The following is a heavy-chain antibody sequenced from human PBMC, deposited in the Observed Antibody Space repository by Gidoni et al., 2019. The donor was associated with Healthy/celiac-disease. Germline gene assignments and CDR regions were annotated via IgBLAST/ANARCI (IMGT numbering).Heavy chain of an antibody. J-gene: IGHJ4*02. CDR3: ARSLSGYDSSGYPAAGFDY. D-gene: IGHD3-22*01. V-gene: IGHV4-34*01. Sequence: QVQLQQCGAGLLKPSETLSLTCAVYGGSFIGYYWSWIRQPPGKGLEWIGEINHSGSTNYNPSLKSRVTISVDTSKNQFSLKLSSVTAADTAVYYCARSLSGYDSSGYPAAGFDYWGQGTLVTVSS. CDR2: INHSGST. CDR1: GGSFIGYY.